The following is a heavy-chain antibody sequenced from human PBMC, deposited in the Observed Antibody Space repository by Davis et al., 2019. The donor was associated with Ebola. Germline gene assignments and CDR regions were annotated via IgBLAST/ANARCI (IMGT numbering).Heavy chain of an antibody. CDR3: ARARGFDLGFDY. V-gene: IGHV3-48*04. J-gene: IGHJ4*02. CDR1: GFTFSSYS. CDR2: ISSSGSTI. D-gene: IGHD3-9*01. Sequence: GESLKISCAASGFTFSSYSMNWVRQAPGKGLEWVSYISSSGSTIYYADSVKGRFTISRDNAKNSLYLQMNSLRAEDTAVYYCARARGFDLGFDYWGQGTLVTVSS.